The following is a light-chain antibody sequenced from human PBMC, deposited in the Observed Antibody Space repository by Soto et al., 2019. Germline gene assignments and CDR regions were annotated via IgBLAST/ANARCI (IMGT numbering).Light chain of an antibody. CDR3: QQYNNYPWT. V-gene: IGKV1-5*01. CDR1: QSISSW. J-gene: IGKJ1*01. Sequence: DIQMTQSPSTLSASVGDRVTITCRASQSISSWLAWYQQKPGKAPKLLIYDVSTLEGGIPSRFSGSASGTEFTLTISSLQPDDFATYYCQQYNNYPWTFGQGTKVDI. CDR2: DVS.